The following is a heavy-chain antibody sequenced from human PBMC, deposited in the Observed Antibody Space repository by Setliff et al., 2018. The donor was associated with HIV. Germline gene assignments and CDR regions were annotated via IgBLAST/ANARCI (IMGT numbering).Heavy chain of an antibody. D-gene: IGHD5-12*01. CDR2: ISSRGSTI. CDR3: ATHRVGQRPWLSDF. Sequence: PGGSLRLSCAVSGFNFRGYNMNWVRQAPGKGLEWVSYISSRGSTIYYADSVKGRFTISRDNAKNALYLQMNSLRAEDTAVYYCATHRVGQRPWLSDFWGQGTLVTVSS. J-gene: IGHJ4*02. CDR1: GFNFRGYN. V-gene: IGHV3-48*03.